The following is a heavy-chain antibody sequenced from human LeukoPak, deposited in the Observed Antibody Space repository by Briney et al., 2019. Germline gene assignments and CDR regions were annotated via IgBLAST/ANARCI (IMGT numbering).Heavy chain of an antibody. CDR3: ARPVAGTGYFDY. J-gene: IGHJ4*02. CDR2: IIPIFGTA. V-gene: IGHV1-69*06. Sequence: SVKVSCKASGGTFSSYAISWVRQAPGQGLEWMGGIIPIFGTANYAQKFQGRVTITADKSTSTAYMELSSLRSEDTAVYYRARPVAGTGYFDYWGQGTLVPVSS. D-gene: IGHD6-19*01. CDR1: GGTFSSYA.